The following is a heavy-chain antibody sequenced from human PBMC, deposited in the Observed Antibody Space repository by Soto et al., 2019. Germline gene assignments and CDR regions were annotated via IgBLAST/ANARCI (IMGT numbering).Heavy chain of an antibody. J-gene: IGHJ3*02. Sequence: GASVKVSCKASGYTFTSYDINWVRQATGQGLEWMGWMNPNSGNTGYAQKFQGRVTMTRNTSISTAYMELSSLRSEDTAVYYCARVGYCSGGSCYSFAFDIWGQGTMVTVSS. CDR1: GYTFTSYD. D-gene: IGHD2-15*01. CDR2: MNPNSGNT. V-gene: IGHV1-8*01. CDR3: ARVGYCSGGSCYSFAFDI.